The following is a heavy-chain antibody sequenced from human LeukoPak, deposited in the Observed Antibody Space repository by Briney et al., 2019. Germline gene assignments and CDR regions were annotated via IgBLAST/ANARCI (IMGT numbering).Heavy chain of an antibody. Sequence: PSEALSLTCTVSGGSISSYYWSWIRQPPGKGLEWIGYIYYSGSTNYNPSLKSRVTISVDTSKNQFSLKLSSVTAADTAVYYCARHLLWFGEFSNWFDPWGQGTLVTVSS. J-gene: IGHJ5*02. D-gene: IGHD3-10*01. CDR2: IYYSGST. CDR1: GGSISSYY. CDR3: ARHLLWFGEFSNWFDP. V-gene: IGHV4-59*08.